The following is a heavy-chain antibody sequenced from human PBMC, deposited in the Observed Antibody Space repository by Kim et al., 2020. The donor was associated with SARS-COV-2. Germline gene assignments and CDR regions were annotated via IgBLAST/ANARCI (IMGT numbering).Heavy chain of an antibody. V-gene: IGHV4-61*02. D-gene: IGHD1-26*01. CDR3: ARDHVEGGSYYGYYYYGMDV. J-gene: IGHJ6*02. CDR1: GGSISSGSYY. Sequence: SETLSLTCTVSGGSISSGSYYWSWIRQPAGKGLEWIGRIYTSGSTNYNPSLKSRVTISVDTSKNQFSLKLSSVTAADTAVYYCARDHVEGGSYYGYYYYGMDVWGQGTTVTVSS. CDR2: IYTSGST.